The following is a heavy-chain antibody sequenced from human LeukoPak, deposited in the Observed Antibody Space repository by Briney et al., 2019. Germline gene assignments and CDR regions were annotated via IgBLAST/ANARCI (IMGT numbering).Heavy chain of an antibody. CDR1: GGSISSYY. CDR2: IYYSGST. D-gene: IGHD7-27*01. CDR3: AIWGSNYYYYGMDV. V-gene: IGHV4-59*01. Sequence: SETLSLTCTVSGGSISSYYWSWIRQPPGKGLEWIGYIYYSGSTNYNPSLKSRVTISVDTSKNQFSLKLSSVTAADTAVYYCAIWGSNYYYYGMDVWGQGTTVTVSS. J-gene: IGHJ6*02.